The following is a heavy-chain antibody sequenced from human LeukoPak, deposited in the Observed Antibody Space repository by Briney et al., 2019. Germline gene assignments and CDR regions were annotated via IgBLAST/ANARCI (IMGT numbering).Heavy chain of an antibody. D-gene: IGHD3-3*01. CDR2: IYYSGST. CDR1: GGSVSSSSYF. V-gene: IGHV4-39*01. Sequence: SETLSLTCTVSGGSVSSSSYFWGWIRQPPGKGLEWIGSIYYSGSTYYNPSLKSRVTISVDTSKNQFSLKMSSLTAADTAVYYCARHFEPAIRFSPFDYWGQGTLVSVSS. CDR3: ARHFEPAIRFSPFDY. J-gene: IGHJ4*02.